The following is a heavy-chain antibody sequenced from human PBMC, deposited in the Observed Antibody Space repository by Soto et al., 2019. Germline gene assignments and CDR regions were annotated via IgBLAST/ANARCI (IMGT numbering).Heavy chain of an antibody. D-gene: IGHD4-4*01. CDR3: AREGARDYSNYGSYYYYMDV. V-gene: IGHV4-31*03. CDR1: GGSISSGGYY. CDR2: IYYSGST. J-gene: IGHJ6*03. Sequence: PSETLSLTCTVSGGSISSGGYYWSWIRQHPGKGLEWIGYIYYSGSTYYNPSLKSRVTISVDTSKNQFSLKLSSVTAADTAVYYCAREGARDYSNYGSYYYYMDVWGKGTTVTVSS.